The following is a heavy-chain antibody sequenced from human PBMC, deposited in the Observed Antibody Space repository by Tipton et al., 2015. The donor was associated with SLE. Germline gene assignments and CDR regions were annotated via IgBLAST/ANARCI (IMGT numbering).Heavy chain of an antibody. CDR1: GYTFTSYD. D-gene: IGHD3-10*01. CDR3: ARDAGITMVQGVILSNAFDI. CDR2: MNPNSGNT. V-gene: IGHV1-8*01. J-gene: IGHJ3*02. Sequence: QVQLVQSGAEVKKPGASVKVSCKASGYTFTSYDINWVRQATGQGLEWMGWMNPNSGNTNYAQKLQGRVTMTTDTSTSTAYMELRSLRSDDTAVYYCARDAGITMVQGVILSNAFDIWGQGTMVTVSS.